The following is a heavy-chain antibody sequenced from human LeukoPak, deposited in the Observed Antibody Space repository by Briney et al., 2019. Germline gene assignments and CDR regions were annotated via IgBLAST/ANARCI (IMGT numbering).Heavy chain of an antibody. CDR2: IIPIFGTA. Sequence: ASVTVSCTASGGTFSSYAISWVRQAPGQGLEWMGGIIPIFGTANYAQKFQGRVTITTDESTSTAYMELSSLRSEDTAVYYCARDHGITGTTAIDYWGQGTLVTVSS. CDR3: ARDHGITGTTAIDY. J-gene: IGHJ4*02. CDR1: GGTFSSYA. D-gene: IGHD1-7*01. V-gene: IGHV1-69*05.